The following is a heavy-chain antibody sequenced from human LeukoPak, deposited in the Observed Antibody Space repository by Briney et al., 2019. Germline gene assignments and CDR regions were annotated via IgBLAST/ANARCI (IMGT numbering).Heavy chain of an antibody. CDR1: GDSISSSSYY. CDR3: ARDYLGGNPDAFDI. CDR2: IYYSGST. Sequence: ASETLSLTCTVSGDSISSSSYYWGWIRQPPGKELEWSGSIYYSGSTYYNPSLNSRVTISVDTSKNQCSLKLSSVTAADTAVYYCARDYLGGNPDAFDIWGQGTMVTVSS. J-gene: IGHJ3*02. D-gene: IGHD4-23*01. V-gene: IGHV4-39*07.